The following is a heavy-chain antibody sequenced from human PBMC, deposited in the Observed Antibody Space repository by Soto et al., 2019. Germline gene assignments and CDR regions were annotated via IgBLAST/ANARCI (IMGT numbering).Heavy chain of an antibody. CDR2: IYPGDSDT. V-gene: IGHV5-51*01. CDR3: ARHAKRWLQPGYDAFDI. Sequence: GESLKISCKGSGYSFTSYWIGWVRQMPGKGLEWMGIIYPGDSDTRYSPSFQGQVTISADKSISTAYLQWSSLKASDTAMYYCARHAKRWLQPGYDAFDIWGQGTMVTVSS. J-gene: IGHJ3*02. CDR1: GYSFTSYW. D-gene: IGHD5-12*01.